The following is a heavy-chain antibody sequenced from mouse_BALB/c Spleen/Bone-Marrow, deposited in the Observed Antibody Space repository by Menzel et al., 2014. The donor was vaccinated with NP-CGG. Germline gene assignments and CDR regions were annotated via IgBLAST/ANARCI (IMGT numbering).Heavy chain of an antibody. CDR3: ARGGISVDY. Sequence: QVQLQQSGAELVRPGSSVKISCESSGYVFSTYWINWVKQRPGQGLEWIGQIHPGDGDTDYNGKFKDKATLTADKSSNTAYMQLSSLTSEDSAVYFCARGGISVDYWGQGTTLTVS. J-gene: IGHJ2*01. CDR1: GYVFSTYW. CDR2: IHPGDGDT. V-gene: IGHV1-80*01.